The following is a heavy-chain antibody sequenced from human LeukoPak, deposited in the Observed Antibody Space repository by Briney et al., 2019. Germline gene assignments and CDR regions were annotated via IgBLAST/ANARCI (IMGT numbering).Heavy chain of an antibody. V-gene: IGHV1-18*01. CDR1: GYIFTSYG. D-gene: IGHD3-22*01. CDR2: ISAYNGNT. CDR3: ARDRGRITMIKYYFDY. Sequence: ASVKVSCKASGYIFTSYGISWVRQAPGQGLEWMGWISAYNGNTNYAQKLRGRVTMTTDTSTSTAYMELRSLRSDDTPVYYCARDRGRITMIKYYFDYWGQGTLVTVSS. J-gene: IGHJ4*02.